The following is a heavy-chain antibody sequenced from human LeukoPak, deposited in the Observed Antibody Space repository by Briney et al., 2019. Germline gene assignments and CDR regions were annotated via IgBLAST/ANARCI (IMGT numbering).Heavy chain of an antibody. CDR3: TTCRCPEAAFQH. V-gene: IGHV3-30*04. CDR1: GFTFSSYA. Sequence: GGSLRLSCAASGFTFSSYAMHWVRQAPGKGLEWVAVISYDGSNKYYADSVEGRFTISRDNSKNTLYLQMNSLRAEDTAVYYCTTCRCPEAAFQHWGQGTLVTVSS. CDR2: ISYDGSNK. D-gene: IGHD6-19*01. J-gene: IGHJ1*01.